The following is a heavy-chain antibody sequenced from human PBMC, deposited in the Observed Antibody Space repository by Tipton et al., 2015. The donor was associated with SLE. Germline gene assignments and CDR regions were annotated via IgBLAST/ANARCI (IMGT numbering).Heavy chain of an antibody. D-gene: IGHD5-24*01. CDR2: ISGSGGST. CDR3: ASQMTIRDAFDI. Sequence: GSLRLSCAASGFTFSSYAMSWVRQAPGKGLEWVSAISGSGGSTYYADSVKGRFTISRDNSKNTLYLQMNSLRAEDTAVYYCASQMTIRDAFDIWGQGTMVTVSS. CDR1: GFTFSSYA. V-gene: IGHV3-23*01. J-gene: IGHJ3*02.